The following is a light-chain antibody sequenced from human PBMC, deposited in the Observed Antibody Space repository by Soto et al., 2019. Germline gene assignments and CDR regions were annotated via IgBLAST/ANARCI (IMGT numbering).Light chain of an antibody. CDR3: QQYGSSPYT. CDR2: GAS. V-gene: IGKV3-20*01. CDR1: QSVSSSY. J-gene: IGKJ2*01. Sequence: EIVLTQSPGTLSLSPGERATLSCRASQSVSSSYLAWYQQKPGPAPRLLIYGASSRATGIPDRFSGSGAGRDLTLTIRRMEPEDFSIYYCQQYGSSPYTFGEETKLEIK.